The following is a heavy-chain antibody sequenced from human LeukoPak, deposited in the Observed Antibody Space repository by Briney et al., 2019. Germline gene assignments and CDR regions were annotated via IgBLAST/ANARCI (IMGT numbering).Heavy chain of an antibody. V-gene: IGHV1-46*01. D-gene: IGHD3-9*01. Sequence: ASVKVTCKAAGYTFTSYYRHWGRQPPAQGLEWMGIIDPSGGSTSNDHKVQGRVTMTRDTSTSTVSMELSSMRSEDAAVSYCAWGINGGAFDWSLGYWGQGTLATVSS. CDR2: IDPSGGST. J-gene: IGHJ4*02. CDR3: AWGINGGAFDWSLGY. CDR1: GYTFTSYY.